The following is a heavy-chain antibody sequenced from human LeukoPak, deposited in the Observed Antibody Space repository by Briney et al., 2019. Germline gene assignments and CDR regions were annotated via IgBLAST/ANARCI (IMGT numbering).Heavy chain of an antibody. CDR2: ISGSGGST. CDR1: GFTFSSYA. V-gene: IGHV3-23*01. CDR3: AKEIANTNGWYADH. J-gene: IGHJ4*02. D-gene: IGHD6-19*01. Sequence: GGSLRLSCAASGFTFSSYAMSWVRQAPGKGLEWVSAISGSGGSTYYADSVKGRFTISRDNSKNTLYLQMSSLRAEDTAIYFCAKEIANTNGWYADHWGQGTLVTVSS.